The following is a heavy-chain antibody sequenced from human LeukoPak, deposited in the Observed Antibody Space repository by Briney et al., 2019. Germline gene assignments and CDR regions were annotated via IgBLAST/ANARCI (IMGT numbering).Heavy chain of an antibody. J-gene: IGHJ4*02. CDR3: ARIWAEFQLVCDF. CDR1: GFTFTSSA. V-gene: IGHV1-58*01. CDR2: IVVGSGNT. Sequence: ASVKVSCKASGFTFTSSAVQWVRQARGQRLEWIGWIVVGSGNTDYAQKFKDRVTLTTDTSSSTAYMELRSLTSDDTAVYFCARIWAEFQLVCDFWGQGTLVTVSP. D-gene: IGHD6-13*01.